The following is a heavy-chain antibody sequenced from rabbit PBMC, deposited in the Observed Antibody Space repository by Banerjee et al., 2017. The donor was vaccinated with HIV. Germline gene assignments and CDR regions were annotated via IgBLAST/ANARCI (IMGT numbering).Heavy chain of an antibody. V-gene: IGHV1S40*01. CDR3: ARDLAGVIGWNFNL. CDR1: GFTLSSYW. J-gene: IGHJ4*01. D-gene: IGHD4-1*01. Sequence: QSLEESGGDLVKPGASLTLTCTASGFTLSSYWIYWVRQAPGKGLEWIACIDAGSSGSTYYASWAKGRFTISKTSSTTVTLQMTSLTAADTATYFCARDLAGVIGWNFNLWGQGTLVTVS. CDR2: IDAGSSGST.